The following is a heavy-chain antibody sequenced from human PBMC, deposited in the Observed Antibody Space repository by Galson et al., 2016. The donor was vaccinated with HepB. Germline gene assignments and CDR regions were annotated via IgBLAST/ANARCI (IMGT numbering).Heavy chain of an antibody. D-gene: IGHD3-22*01. CDR2: IYSGGST. CDR3: ARGYYDSSGLDAFDI. V-gene: IGHV3-66*01. CDR1: GFTVSNNY. J-gene: IGHJ3*02. Sequence: SLRLSCAASGFTVSNNYMRWVRQAPGKGLEWVSLIYSGGSTYYADSVKGRFTISRDNSKNTLYLQVNSLRAEETAVYYCARGYYDSSGLDAFDIWGQGTMVTVSS.